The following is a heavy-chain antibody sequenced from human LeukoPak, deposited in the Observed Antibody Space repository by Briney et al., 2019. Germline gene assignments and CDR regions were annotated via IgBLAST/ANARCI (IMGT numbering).Heavy chain of an antibody. CDR3: AKMAREDGYNS. CDR2: ISGSGGST. D-gene: IGHD5-24*01. J-gene: IGHJ4*02. Sequence: GASLRLSCAASGFTFSSYAMSWVRQAPGKGLEWVSAISGSGGSTYYADSVKGRLTISRDNSKNTLYLQMNSLRAEDTAVYYCAKMAREDGYNSWGQGTLVTVSS. CDR1: GFTFSSYA. V-gene: IGHV3-23*01.